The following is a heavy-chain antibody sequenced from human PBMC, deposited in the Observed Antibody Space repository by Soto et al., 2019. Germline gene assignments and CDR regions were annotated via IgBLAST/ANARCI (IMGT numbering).Heavy chain of an antibody. D-gene: IGHD4-17*01. V-gene: IGHV4-59*01. J-gene: IGHJ4*02. Sequence: SETLSLTCTVSGGSISSYYWSWIRQPPGKGLEWIGYIYYSGSTNYNPSLKSRVTISVDTSKNQFSLKLSSVTAADTAVYYCARWYGGSLDYWGQGSLVTVSS. CDR3: ARWYGGSLDY. CDR2: IYYSGST. CDR1: GGSISSYY.